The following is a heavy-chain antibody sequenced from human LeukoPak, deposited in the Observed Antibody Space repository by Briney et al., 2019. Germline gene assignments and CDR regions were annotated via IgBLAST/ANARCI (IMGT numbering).Heavy chain of an antibody. CDR1: GDSISLSFYY. Sequence: SETLSLTCSVSGDSISLSFYYWGWIRQPPGKALEWIGSVYYSGTTSYNPSLKSRVTISVDTSKNQFSLKLSSVTAADTAVYYCARDPIGRDMDVWGKGTTVTVSS. CDR3: ARDPIGRDMDV. J-gene: IGHJ6*03. CDR2: VYYSGTT. D-gene: IGHD1-26*01. V-gene: IGHV4-39*07.